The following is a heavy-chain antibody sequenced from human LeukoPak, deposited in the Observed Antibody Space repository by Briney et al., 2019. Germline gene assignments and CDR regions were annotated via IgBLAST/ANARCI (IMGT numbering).Heavy chain of an antibody. CDR2: INHSGST. CDR1: GGSFSGYY. V-gene: IGHV4-34*01. D-gene: IGHD3-10*01. CDR3: ARGVSYYGSGSYYMYNWFDP. J-gene: IGHJ5*02. Sequence: SETLSLTCAVYGGSFSGYYWSWIRQPPGKGLEWIGEINHSGSTNYNPSLKSRVTISVDTSKNQFSLKLSSVTAADTAVYYCARGVSYYGSGSYYMYNWFDPWGQGTLVTASS.